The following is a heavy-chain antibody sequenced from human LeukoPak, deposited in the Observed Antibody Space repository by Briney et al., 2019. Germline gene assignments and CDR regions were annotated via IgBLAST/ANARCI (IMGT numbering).Heavy chain of an antibody. Sequence: GGSLRLSCAASGFTLSSYGMHCVRQPPGKGLEWVAVISYDGSNKYYADSVKGRFTISRDNSKNTLYLQMNSLRAEDTAVYYCAKDSYHYDSSGYFDYWGQGTPVTVSS. CDR2: ISYDGSNK. V-gene: IGHV3-30*18. J-gene: IGHJ4*02. CDR3: AKDSYHYDSSGYFDY. CDR1: GFTLSSYG. D-gene: IGHD3-22*01.